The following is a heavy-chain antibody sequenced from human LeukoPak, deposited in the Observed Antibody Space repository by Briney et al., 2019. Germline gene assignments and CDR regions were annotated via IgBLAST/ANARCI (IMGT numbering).Heavy chain of an antibody. Sequence: PGGSLRLSCAASGFTFSSYGMHWVRQAPGKGLEWVAVISYDGSNKYYADSVKGRFTISRDNSKNTLYLQMNSLRAEDTAVCYCAKDGYSSGWYNAFDIWGQGTMVTVSS. CDR3: AKDGYSSGWYNAFDI. J-gene: IGHJ3*02. CDR1: GFTFSSYG. D-gene: IGHD6-19*01. V-gene: IGHV3-30*18. CDR2: ISYDGSNK.